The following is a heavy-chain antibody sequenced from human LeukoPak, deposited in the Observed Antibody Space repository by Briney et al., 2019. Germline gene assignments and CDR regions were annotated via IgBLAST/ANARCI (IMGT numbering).Heavy chain of an antibody. J-gene: IGHJ3*02. CDR1: GGTFSSYA. Sequence: ASVKVSCKASGGTFSSYAISWVRQAPGQGLEWMGGIIPILGTANYAQKFQGRVTITADESTSTAYMELSSLRSEDTAVYYCARDNVHITGTKETFDIWGQGTMVTVSS. V-gene: IGHV1-69*13. CDR3: ARDNVHITGTKETFDI. D-gene: IGHD1-7*01. CDR2: IIPILGTA.